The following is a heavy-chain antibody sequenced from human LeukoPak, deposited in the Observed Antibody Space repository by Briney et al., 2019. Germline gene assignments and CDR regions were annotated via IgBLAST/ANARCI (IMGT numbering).Heavy chain of an antibody. Sequence: PSETLSLTCAVYGGSFSGYYWSWIRQPPGKGLEWIGEINHSGSTNYNPSLKSRVTISVDTSKNQFSLKLSSMTAADTAVYYCATAGGYSYGFAFDYWGQGTLVTVSS. CDR3: ATAGGYSYGFAFDY. CDR2: INHSGST. V-gene: IGHV4-34*01. CDR1: GGSFSGYY. J-gene: IGHJ4*02. D-gene: IGHD5-18*01.